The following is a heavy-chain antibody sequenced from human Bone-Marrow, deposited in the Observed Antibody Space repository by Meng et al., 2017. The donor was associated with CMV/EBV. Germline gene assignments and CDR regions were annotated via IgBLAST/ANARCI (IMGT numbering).Heavy chain of an antibody. CDR3: ARGTTATGALGFDR. D-gene: IGHD1-1*01. CDR1: GFTFSSYS. Sequence: GGSLRLSCAASGFTFSSYSMNWVRQAPGEGLEWVSSISSSSSYIYYADSVKGRFTISRDNAKKSVFLQMNRLSVEDTATYYCARGTTATGALGFDRWGRGSLVTVSS. J-gene: IGHJ5*02. CDR2: ISSSSSYI. V-gene: IGHV3-21*01.